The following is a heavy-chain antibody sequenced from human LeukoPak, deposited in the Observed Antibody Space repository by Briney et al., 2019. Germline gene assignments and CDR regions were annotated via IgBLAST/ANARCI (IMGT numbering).Heavy chain of an antibody. V-gene: IGHV3-48*04. CDR1: GFAFSSYS. CDR3: ARDRGGSYSAIDY. D-gene: IGHD2-15*01. J-gene: IGHJ4*02. CDR2: ISSSSITI. Sequence: GGSLRLSCAASGFAFSSYSLNWVRQAPGKGLEWVSFISSSSITIYYADSVKGRFTISRDNAEKSLYLQMNSLRAEDTAVYYCARDRGGSYSAIDYWGQGTLVTVSS.